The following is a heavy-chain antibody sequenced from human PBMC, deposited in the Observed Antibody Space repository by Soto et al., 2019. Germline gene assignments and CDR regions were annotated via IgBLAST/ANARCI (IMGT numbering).Heavy chain of an antibody. V-gene: IGHV1-69*02. J-gene: IGHJ4*02. CDR1: GGTFSSYT. Sequence: SVKVSCKASGGTFSSYTISWVRQAPGQGLEWMGRIIPILGIANYAQKLQGRVTITADKSTSTAYMELSSLRSEDTAVYYCARALYCSGGSCYSNSFDYWGQGTLVTVSS. CDR3: ARALYCSGGSCYSNSFDY. D-gene: IGHD2-15*01. CDR2: IIPILGIA.